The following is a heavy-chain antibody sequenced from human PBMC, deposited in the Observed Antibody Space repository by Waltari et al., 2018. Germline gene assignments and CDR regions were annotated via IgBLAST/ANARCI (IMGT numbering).Heavy chain of an antibody. CDR1: GFTFNDYG. D-gene: IGHD6-13*01. CDR3: AKERGGAADLDY. J-gene: IGHJ4*02. CDR2: IRLDGSDR. V-gene: IGHV3-30*02. Sequence: QVQLVESGGGVVQPGGSLRLSCAASGFTFNDYGMHWVRQAPGKGLEWVAFIRLDGSDRYSADSVKGRFTISRDNSKNTLYLQMNILRTEDTAVYYCAKERGGAADLDYWGQGTLVTVSS.